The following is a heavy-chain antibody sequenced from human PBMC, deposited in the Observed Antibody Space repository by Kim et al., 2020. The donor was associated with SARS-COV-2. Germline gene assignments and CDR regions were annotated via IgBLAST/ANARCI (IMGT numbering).Heavy chain of an antibody. D-gene: IGHD5-18*01. Sequence: SVKVSCKASGGTFSSYAISWVRQAPGQGLEWMGGIIPIFGTANYAQKFQGRVTITADESTSTAYMELSSLRSEDTAVYYCARATWIQHWFDPWGQGTLVTVSS. CDR2: IIPIFGTA. CDR1: GGTFSSYA. J-gene: IGHJ5*02. V-gene: IGHV1-69*13. CDR3: ARATWIQHWFDP.